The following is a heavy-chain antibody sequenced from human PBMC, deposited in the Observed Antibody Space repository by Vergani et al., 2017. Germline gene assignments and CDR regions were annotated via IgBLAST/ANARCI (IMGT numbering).Heavy chain of an antibody. V-gene: IGHV4-59*01. CDR3: GRVADFDGLGSRLLDL. CDR1: GGSMSGYY. Sequence: QVRLQESGPGLVKPSETLSLTCSVSGGSMSGYYWSWIRQPPGKELEWIGYMYHSGSTNYNPSLETRVTIAGDTSKNQFSLKLSSVTAADTAVYYCGRVADFDGLGSRLLDLWGQGILVTVSS. D-gene: IGHD3-10*01. CDR2: MYHSGST. J-gene: IGHJ5*02.